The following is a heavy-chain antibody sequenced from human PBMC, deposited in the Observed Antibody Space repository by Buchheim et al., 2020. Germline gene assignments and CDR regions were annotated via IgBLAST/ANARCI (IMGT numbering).Heavy chain of an antibody. Sequence: QVQLVESGGGVVEPGRSLRLSCAASGFTFSSADMHWVRQAPGKGLEWVAGIWYDGTNKYYADSVKGRFTISRDKSKNTLYLQMNSLRVEDTAVYYCARYYGGNSRYFDYWGQGTL. D-gene: IGHD4-23*01. CDR2: IWYDGTNK. CDR3: ARYYGGNSRYFDY. CDR1: GFTFSSAD. J-gene: IGHJ4*02. V-gene: IGHV3-33*01.